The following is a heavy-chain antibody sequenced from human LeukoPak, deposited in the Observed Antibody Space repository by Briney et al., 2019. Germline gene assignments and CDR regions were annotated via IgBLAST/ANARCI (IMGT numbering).Heavy chain of an antibody. V-gene: IGHV3-9*01. D-gene: IGHD3-10*01. J-gene: IGHJ3*02. CDR3: AKDMGYYGSGSYYRHDAFDI. CDR2: IGWIGGSI. CDR1: GLTFDDYA. Sequence: GGSLRFSCEAPGLTFDDYAMHWVRQVPGKGLEWASGIGWIGGSIGYADSVKGRFTISRDNAKNSLYLQMNSLRAEDTALYYCAKDMGYYGSGSYYRHDAFDIWGQGTMVTVSS.